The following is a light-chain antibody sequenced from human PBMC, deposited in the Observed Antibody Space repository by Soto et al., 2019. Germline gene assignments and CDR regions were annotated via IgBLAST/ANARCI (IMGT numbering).Light chain of an antibody. V-gene: IGKV3D-15*01. CDR1: QRVSRD. J-gene: IGKJ4*01. Sequence: EIVMTQSPAALSVSPGERVTLSCRASQRVSRDLAWYQQKPGQAPRLLIYYTSTRATGVPARFSGSGSGTEFTLTISDLQSEDFAVYYCQQYNQWPPLTFGGGTKVDIK. CDR3: QQYNQWPPLT. CDR2: YTS.